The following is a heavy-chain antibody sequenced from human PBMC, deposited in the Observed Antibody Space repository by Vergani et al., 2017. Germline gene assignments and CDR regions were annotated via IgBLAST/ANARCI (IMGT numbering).Heavy chain of an antibody. V-gene: IGHV4-39*01. D-gene: IGHD2-15*01. CDR1: GGSISSSSYY. J-gene: IGHJ2*01. CDR3: ARRPLLGYCSGGSCYGYFDL. Sequence: QLQLQESGPGLVKPSETLSLTCTVSGGSISSSSYYWGWIRQPPGKGLEWIGSIYYSGSTYYNPSLKSRVTISVDTSTNQFSLKLSSVTAADTAVYYCARRPLLGYCSGGSCYGYFDLWGRGTLVTVSS. CDR2: IYYSGST.